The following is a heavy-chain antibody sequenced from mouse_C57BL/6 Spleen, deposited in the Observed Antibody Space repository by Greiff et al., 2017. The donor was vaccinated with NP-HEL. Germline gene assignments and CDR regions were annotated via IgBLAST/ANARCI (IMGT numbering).Heavy chain of an antibody. D-gene: IGHD2-3*01. V-gene: IGHV2-6-1*01. CDR2: IWSDGST. J-gene: IGHJ4*01. Sequence: VQLVESGPGLVAPSQSLSITCTVSGFSLTSYGVHWVRQPPGKGLEWLVVIWSDGSTTYNSALKSRLSISKDNSKIQVFLKMNSLQTYDTAMYYCARHSYDGGPYAMDYWGQGTSVTVSS. CDR3: ARHSYDGGPYAMDY. CDR1: GFSLTSYG.